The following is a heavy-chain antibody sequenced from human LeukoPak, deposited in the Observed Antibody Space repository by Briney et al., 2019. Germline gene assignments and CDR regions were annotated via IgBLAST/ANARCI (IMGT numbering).Heavy chain of an antibody. CDR1: GFSFSRYR. J-gene: IGHJ6*02. CDR3: ARVPYDYVSGNHRSDYYNMDV. D-gene: IGHD3-16*02. Sequence: KPGGSLRLSCAASGFSFSRYRMNWVRQAPGKGLEWVSSISSNGDYIYYADSVKGRFTISRDNAKKSLYLQMNSLSAEDTAVYYCARVPYDYVSGNHRSDYYNMDVWGQGTTVTVSS. CDR2: ISSNGDYI. V-gene: IGHV3-21*01.